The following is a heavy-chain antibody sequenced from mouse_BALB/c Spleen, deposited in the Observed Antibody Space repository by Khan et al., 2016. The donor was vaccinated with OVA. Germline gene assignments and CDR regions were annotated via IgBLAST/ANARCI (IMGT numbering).Heavy chain of an antibody. V-gene: IGHV3-2*02. CDR2: ISSTGST. J-gene: IGHJ4*01. D-gene: IGHD2-14*01. CDR3: ARSLYYSYGYALDC. CDR1: GYAITSDYA. Sequence: EVQLVESGPGLVKPSQSLSRTCTVTGYAITSDYAWNWIRQFPGNKLEWMGYISSTGSTSYNPSLKSRISITRDTSKNQFFLQLKSVTTEDTATYYSARSLYYSYGYALDCWGRGTSVTVSS.